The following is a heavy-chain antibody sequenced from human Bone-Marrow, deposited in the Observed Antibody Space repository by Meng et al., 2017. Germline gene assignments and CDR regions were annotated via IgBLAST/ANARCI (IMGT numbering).Heavy chain of an antibody. Sequence: VQLQQWGAGLLKPSEPLPLTCAVYGGSFSGYYWSWIRQPPGKGLEWIGEINHSGSTNYNPSLKSRVTISVDTSKNQFSLKLSSVTAADTAVYYCASGYCSGGSCQVGWFDPWGQGTLVTVSS. CDR3: ASGYCSGGSCQVGWFDP. D-gene: IGHD2-15*01. CDR2: INHSGST. J-gene: IGHJ5*02. V-gene: IGHV4-34*01. CDR1: GGSFSGYY.